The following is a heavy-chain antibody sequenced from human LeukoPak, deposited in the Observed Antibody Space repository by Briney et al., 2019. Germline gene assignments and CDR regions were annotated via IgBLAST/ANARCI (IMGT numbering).Heavy chain of an antibody. CDR3: ARGPLRGYCSGGSCYSGLFDY. J-gene: IGHJ4*02. CDR2: INHSGST. V-gene: IGHV4-34*01. D-gene: IGHD2-15*01. CDR1: GGSFSGYY. Sequence: SETLSLTCAVYGGSFSGYYWSWIRQPTGKGLEWIGEINHSGSTNYNPSLKSRVTISVDTSKNQFSLKLSSVTAADTAVYFCARGPLRGYCSGGSCYSGLFDYWGQGTLVTVSS.